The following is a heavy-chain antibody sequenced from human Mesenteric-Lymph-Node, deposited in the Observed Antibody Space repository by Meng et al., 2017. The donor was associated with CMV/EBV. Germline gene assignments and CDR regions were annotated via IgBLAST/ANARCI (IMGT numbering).Heavy chain of an antibody. J-gene: IGHJ3*02. CDR3: ARDSRSLSCSSINCYTPESPFDI. Sequence: ITWVRQAPGQGLERLGRVTTYSGDTNYAQKVQGRVTMTTDTSTSTAYMELRSLRSDDTAVYYCARDSRSLSCSSINCYTPESPFDIWGQGTMVTVSS. D-gene: IGHD2-2*02. CDR2: VTTYSGDT. V-gene: IGHV1-18*01.